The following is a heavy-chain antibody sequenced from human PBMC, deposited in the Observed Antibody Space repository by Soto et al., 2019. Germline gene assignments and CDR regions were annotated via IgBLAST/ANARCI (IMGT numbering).Heavy chain of an antibody. V-gene: IGHV3-23*01. CDR1: GFSFFSYA. Sequence: GGSLRLSCTGSGFSFFSYAVSWVRQAPGKGLEWVSTISGSGGHTYYADSVKGRFVVSRDNDKNTVYLHMSSLTGEDTAVYFCAKIEMGWFAHWGQGTQVTVSS. CDR3: AKIEMGWFAH. J-gene: IGHJ5*02. D-gene: IGHD2-8*01. CDR2: ISGSGGHT.